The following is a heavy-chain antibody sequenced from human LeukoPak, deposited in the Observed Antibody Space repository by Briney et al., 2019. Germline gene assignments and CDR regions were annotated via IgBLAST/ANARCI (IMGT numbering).Heavy chain of an antibody. V-gene: IGHV1-18*01. CDR3: ARPQRTYYYYYMDV. Sequence: ASVKVSCKASGYTFTSYGISWVRQAPGQGLEWMGWISAYNGNTNYAQKLQGRVTMTTDTSTSTAYMELRSLRSDDTAVYYCARPQRTYYYYYMDVWGKGTTVTVSS. CDR2: ISAYNGNT. J-gene: IGHJ6*03. D-gene: IGHD6-25*01. CDR1: GYTFTSYG.